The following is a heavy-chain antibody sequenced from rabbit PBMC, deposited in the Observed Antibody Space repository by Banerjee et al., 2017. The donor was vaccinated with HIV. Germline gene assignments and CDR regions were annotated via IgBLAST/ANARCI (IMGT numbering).Heavy chain of an antibody. Sequence: QEQLVESGGGLVQPGGSLKLSCKASGFDFSSYGVSWVRQAPGKGLEWIGYIDPVFGSTYYASWVNGRFTISSHNAQNTLYLQLNSLTAADTATYFCARHYVSSSGLMDLWGPGTLSPS. V-gene: IGHV1S47*01. J-gene: IGHJ6*01. CDR3: ARHYVSSSGLMDL. D-gene: IGHD1-1*01. CDR1: GFDFSSYG. CDR2: IDPVFGST.